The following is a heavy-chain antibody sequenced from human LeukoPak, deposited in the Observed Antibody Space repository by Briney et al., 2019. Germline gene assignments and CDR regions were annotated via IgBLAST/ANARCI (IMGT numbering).Heavy chain of an antibody. Sequence: PGGSLTLSCAASGFIFSNYAMHWVRQAPGKGLEWVAVISYDGSNKYYGDSMKGRSTTSSDNSKNSLYLQMISLRPEDTAVYYCDSMMAAAGVDYYYYMDVWGKGTTVTVSS. CDR2: ISYDGSNK. V-gene: IGHV3-30-3*01. D-gene: IGHD6-13*01. CDR3: DSMMAAAGVDYYYYMDV. J-gene: IGHJ6*03. CDR1: GFIFSNYA.